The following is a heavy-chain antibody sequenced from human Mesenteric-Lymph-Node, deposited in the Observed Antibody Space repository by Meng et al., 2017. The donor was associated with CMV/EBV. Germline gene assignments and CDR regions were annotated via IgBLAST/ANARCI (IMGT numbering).Heavy chain of an antibody. CDR3: ARARGSGVDY. J-gene: IGHJ4*02. Sequence: LSVAASGFAFSSSWMHWVRQAPGKGLVWVSRINSDGSSTSYADSVKGRFTISRDNAKNTLYLQMNSLRAEDTAVYYCARARGSGVDYWGQGTLVTVSS. CDR1: GFAFSSSW. CDR2: INSDGSST. D-gene: IGHD3-10*01. V-gene: IGHV3-74*01.